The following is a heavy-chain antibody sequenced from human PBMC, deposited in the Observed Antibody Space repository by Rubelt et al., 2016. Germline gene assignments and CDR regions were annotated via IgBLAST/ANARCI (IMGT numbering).Heavy chain of an antibody. CDR3: ARDSRRIAAPFGY. V-gene: IGHV1-2*06. Sequence: CKASGYTFTGNYMHWVRQAPGQGLEWMGRINPNSGGTNYAQKFQGRVTMTRDTSISTAYMELSRLRSDDTAVYYCARDSRRIAAPFGYWGQGTLVTVSS. CDR2: INPNSGGT. D-gene: IGHD6-6*01. CDR1: GYTFTGNY. J-gene: IGHJ4*02.